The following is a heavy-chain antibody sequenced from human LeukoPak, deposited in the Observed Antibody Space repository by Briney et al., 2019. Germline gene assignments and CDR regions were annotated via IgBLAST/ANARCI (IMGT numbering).Heavy chain of an antibody. D-gene: IGHD6-6*01. V-gene: IGHV1-46*01. CDR1: GYTFTSYY. Sequence: GASVKVSCKASGYTFTSYYMHWVRQAPGQGLEWMGIINPSGGSTSYAQKFQGRVTITADGDEFTSTAYMDLSSLTSEDTAVYYCARGRGAGRLLIDDDGFDIWGQGTMVTVSS. J-gene: IGHJ3*02. CDR3: ARGRGAGRLLIDDDGFDI. CDR2: INPSGGST.